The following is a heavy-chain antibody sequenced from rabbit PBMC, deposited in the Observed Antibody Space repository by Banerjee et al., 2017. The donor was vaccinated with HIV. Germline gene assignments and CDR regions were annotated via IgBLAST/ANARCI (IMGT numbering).Heavy chain of an antibody. CDR2: VDTGDGTP. Sequence: QQLVESGGGLVKPGASLTLTCKASGFSFSSGLPMCWVRQAPGKGLEWIASVDTGDGTPYYASWVNGRFTVSLDNAQNTVFLQMTSLTPADTATYFCARAYNSGWGGYFNLWGPGTLVTVS. CDR1: GFSFSSGLP. J-gene: IGHJ4*01. CDR3: ARAYNSGWGGYFNL. D-gene: IGHD4-1*01. V-gene: IGHV1S43*01.